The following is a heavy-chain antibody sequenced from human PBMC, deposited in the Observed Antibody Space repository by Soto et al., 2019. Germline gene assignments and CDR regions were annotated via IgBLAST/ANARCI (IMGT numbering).Heavy chain of an antibody. CDR3: AREETAWPLAYGLDV. V-gene: IGHV3-21*01. D-gene: IGHD2-21*02. Sequence: GEGLNISCEASGFSFSTYCMNWVGQAPGKGLEWVSSIGRRSDIYYADSVKGRFNISRDNDKNSVSLQMNSLRDEDTAVYYCAREETAWPLAYGLDVWGQGTTVTVYS. CDR1: GFSFSTYC. J-gene: IGHJ6*02. CDR2: IGRRSDI.